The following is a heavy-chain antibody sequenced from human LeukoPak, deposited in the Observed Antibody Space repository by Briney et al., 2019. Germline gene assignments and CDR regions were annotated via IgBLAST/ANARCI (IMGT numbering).Heavy chain of an antibody. Sequence: GGSLRLSCAASGFTFSNAWMSWVRQAPGKGLEWVGRIKSKTDGGTTDYAAPVKGRFTISRDDSKNTLYLQMNSLKTEDTAVYYCTTGPRHQPTNYFDYWGQGTLVTVSS. CDR1: GFTFSNAW. V-gene: IGHV3-15*01. CDR3: TTGPRHQPTNYFDY. D-gene: IGHD2-2*01. J-gene: IGHJ4*02. CDR2: IKSKTDGGTT.